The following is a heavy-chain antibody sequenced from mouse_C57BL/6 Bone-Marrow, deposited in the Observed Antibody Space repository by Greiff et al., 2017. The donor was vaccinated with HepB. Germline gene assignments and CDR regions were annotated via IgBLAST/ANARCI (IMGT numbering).Heavy chain of an antibody. D-gene: IGHD2-1*01. CDR3: ARNYGNYGWYVDV. Sequence: EVMLVESGPELVKPGASVKISCKASGYSFTGYYMHWVKQSHGNILDWIGYIYPYNGVSSYNQNFKGKATLTVDKSSSTAYMELRSLTSEDSAVYYCARNYGNYGWYVDVWGTGTTVTVSA. J-gene: IGHJ1*03. CDR1: GYSFTGYY. V-gene: IGHV1-31*01. CDR2: IYPYNGVS.